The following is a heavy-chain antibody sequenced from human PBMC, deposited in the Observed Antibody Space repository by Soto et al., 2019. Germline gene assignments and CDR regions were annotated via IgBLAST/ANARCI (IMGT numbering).Heavy chain of an antibody. V-gene: IGHV3-23*01. CDR3: AKLWFGELSPNDY. CDR1: GFTFSSYA. CDR2: ISGSGGST. J-gene: IGHJ4*02. Sequence: EVQLLESGGGLVQPGGSLRLSCAASGFTFSSYAMSWVRQAPGRGLEWVSAISGSGGSTYYADSVKGRFTISRDNSKNTLYLQMNSLRAEDTAVYYCAKLWFGELSPNDYWGQGTLVTVSS. D-gene: IGHD3-10*01.